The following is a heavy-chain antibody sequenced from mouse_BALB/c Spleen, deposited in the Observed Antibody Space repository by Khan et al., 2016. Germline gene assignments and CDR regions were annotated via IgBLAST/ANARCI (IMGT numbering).Heavy chain of an antibody. CDR3: ARSTVVDRNYNAMDY. CDR2: INTETGEP. D-gene: IGHD1-1*01. CDR1: GYTFTDYS. V-gene: IGHV9-2-1*01. J-gene: IGHJ4*01. Sequence: QIQLVQSGPELKKPGETVKISCKASGYTFTDYSMHWVKQAPGKGLKWMGWINTETGEPTYADDFKGRFAFSLETSASTAYLEINNRKNEDTATYCCARSTVVDRNYNAMDYWGQGTSVTVSS.